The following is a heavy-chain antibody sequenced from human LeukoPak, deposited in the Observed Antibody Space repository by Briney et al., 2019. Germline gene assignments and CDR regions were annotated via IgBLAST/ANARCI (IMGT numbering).Heavy chain of an antibody. CDR3: ARHMDGTYYYDSSGYYPIDY. J-gene: IGHJ4*02. D-gene: IGHD3-22*01. V-gene: IGHV4-39*01. Sequence: ETLSLTCTVSGGSISSSSYYWGWIRQPPGKGLEWIGSIYYSGSTYYNPSLKSRVTISVDTSKNQFSLKLSSVTAADTAVYYCARHMDGTYYYDSSGYYPIDYWGQGTLVTVSS. CDR1: GGSISSSSYY. CDR2: IYYSGST.